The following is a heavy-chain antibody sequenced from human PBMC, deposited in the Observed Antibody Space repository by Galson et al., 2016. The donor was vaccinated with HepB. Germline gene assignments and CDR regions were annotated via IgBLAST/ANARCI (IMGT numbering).Heavy chain of an antibody. CDR1: GFNFGNYW. CDR3: AREAVAGDVGAFDI. V-gene: IGHV3-7*01. CDR2: IKEDGSEK. D-gene: IGHD6-19*01. Sequence: SLRLSCAASGFNFGNYWMSWVRQAPGMGLEWVANIKEDGSEKCYVDSVKGRFTISRDNAHNSLYLQMNSLRAEDTAVYYCAREAVAGDVGAFDIWGQGTMVTVSS. J-gene: IGHJ3*02.